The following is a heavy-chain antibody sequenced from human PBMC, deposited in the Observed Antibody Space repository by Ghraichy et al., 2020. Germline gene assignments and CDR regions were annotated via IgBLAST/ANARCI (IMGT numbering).Heavy chain of an antibody. CDR3: ARVEGGYCGGDCYSRWFDP. J-gene: IGHJ5*02. CDR1: GGSISSYY. V-gene: IGHV4-59*01. D-gene: IGHD2-21*02. Sequence: ESLNISCTVSGGSISSYYWSWIRQPPGKGLEWIGYIYYSGSTNYNPSLKSRVTISVDTSKNQFSLKLSSVTAADTAVYYCARVEGGYCGGDCYSRWFDPWGQGTLVTVSS. CDR2: IYYSGST.